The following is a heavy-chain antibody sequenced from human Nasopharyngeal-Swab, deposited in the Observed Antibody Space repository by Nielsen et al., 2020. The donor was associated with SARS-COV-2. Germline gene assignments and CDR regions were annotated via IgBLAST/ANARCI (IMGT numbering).Heavy chain of an antibody. V-gene: IGHV3-53*01. Sequence: GESLKISCAASGFTVSSNYMSWVRQAPGKGLEWVSVIYSGGSTYYADSVKGRFTISRDNSKNTLYLQMNGLRAEDTAVYYCARDYDILTGYFSLGYWGQGTLVTVSS. CDR2: IYSGGST. CDR1: GFTVSSNY. J-gene: IGHJ4*02. D-gene: IGHD3-9*01. CDR3: ARDYDILTGYFSLGY.